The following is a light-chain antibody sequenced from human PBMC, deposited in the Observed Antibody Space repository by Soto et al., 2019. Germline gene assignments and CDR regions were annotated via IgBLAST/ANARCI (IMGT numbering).Light chain of an antibody. CDR2: GAA. Sequence: EIEMTQSPSTLSVSPGERATISCRASQSVSSNLSCYQQKPGETPRILIYGAASRAKGIPDRFSGSGSGTDLTLTISRLEPDDFAVYYCQQYGSSPVTFGQGTKVDI. J-gene: IGKJ1*01. V-gene: IGKV3-20*01. CDR3: QQYGSSPVT. CDR1: QSVSSN.